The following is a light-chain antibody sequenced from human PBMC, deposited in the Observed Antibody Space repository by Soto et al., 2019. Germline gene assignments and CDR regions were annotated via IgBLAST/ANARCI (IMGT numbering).Light chain of an antibody. V-gene: IGLV1-51*01. CDR1: SSNIGNNF. CDR2: DNN. Sequence: QSALTQPPSVSAAPGQKVTISCSGSSSNIGNNFVTWYRQLPGTAPKLLIYDNNKRPSGIPDRFSGSQSGTSATLGITGLQTGDEAVYYCGSWDSSLTYVFGTGTKVTVL. J-gene: IGLJ1*01. CDR3: GSWDSSLTYV.